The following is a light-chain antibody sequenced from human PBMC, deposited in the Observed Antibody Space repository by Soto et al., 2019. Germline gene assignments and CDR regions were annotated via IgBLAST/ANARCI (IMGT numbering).Light chain of an antibody. V-gene: IGKV3-20*01. CDR3: HHYTRSPIFT. J-gene: IGKJ3*01. Sequence: EVVLTQSPGTLSLSAGERATLSCRASQSVADNHLDWYQQKPGQAPRLLIYDASTRAAGIPDRFSGSGSGTDFTLTISRLEPEDFGVYFCHHYTRSPIFTFGPGTTVD. CDR1: QSVADNH. CDR2: DAS.